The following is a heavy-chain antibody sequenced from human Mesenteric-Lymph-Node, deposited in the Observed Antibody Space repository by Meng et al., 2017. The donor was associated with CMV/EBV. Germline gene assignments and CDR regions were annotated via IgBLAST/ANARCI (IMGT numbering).Heavy chain of an antibody. V-gene: IGHV1-2*06. Sequence: GYTFTGYYMHWVRQSPGQGLEWMGRINPNSGGTNYAQKFQGRVTMTRDTSISTAYMELSRLRSDDTAVYYCARDGITMVRGVIPGSYWGQGTLVTVSS. D-gene: IGHD3-10*01. J-gene: IGHJ4*02. CDR1: GYTFTGYY. CDR2: INPNSGGT. CDR3: ARDGITMVRGVIPGSY.